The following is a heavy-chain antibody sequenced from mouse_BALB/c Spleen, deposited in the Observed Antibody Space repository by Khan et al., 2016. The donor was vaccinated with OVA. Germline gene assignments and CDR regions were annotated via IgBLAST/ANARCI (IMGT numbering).Heavy chain of an antibody. CDR3: ARPPYFSYVMVY. V-gene: IGHV9-3-1*01. J-gene: IGHJ4*01. CDR2: INTYTGEP. CDR1: GYTFTNYG. Sequence: QEVQSGPELKKPGETVKISCKASGYTFTNYGMNWVKQAPGKGLKWMGWINTYTGEPTYADDFKGRFAFSLETSASTAYLQINNLKNEDTATYFCARPPYFSYVMVYWGQGTSGTVSS. D-gene: IGHD2-10*01.